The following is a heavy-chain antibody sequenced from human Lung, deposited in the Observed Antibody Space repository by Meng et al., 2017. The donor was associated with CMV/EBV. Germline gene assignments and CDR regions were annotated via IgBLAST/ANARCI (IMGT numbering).Heavy chain of an antibody. CDR3: AKRGDSSGTYAMDV. Sequence: GGSXRLXCAASGFTFSSYAMHWVRQAPGKGLEGVANIRFDGTNKYHADSVKGRFTISRDNSKNTLYLQRNSLRAEDTAVYYCAKRGDSSGTYAMDVWGQGXTVTVSS. V-gene: IGHV3-30*02. CDR1: GFTFSSYA. J-gene: IGHJ6*02. CDR2: IRFDGTNK. D-gene: IGHD3-22*01.